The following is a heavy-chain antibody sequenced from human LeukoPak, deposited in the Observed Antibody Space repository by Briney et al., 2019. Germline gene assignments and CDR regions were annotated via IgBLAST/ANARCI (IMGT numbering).Heavy chain of an antibody. CDR1: GDRVSSNSAA. CDR3: ARNLEYSSSFLAFDI. V-gene: IGHV6-1*01. J-gene: IGHJ3*02. CDR2: TYYRTYKWYN. D-gene: IGHD6-13*01. Sequence: SQTLSLTSAISGDRVSSNSAAGNWIRQSPSRGLEWQGRTYYRTYKWYNDYVLSVKSRISFNADTSKNQFSLQLNSVTPEDTAVYFCARNLEYSSSFLAFDIWGQGTMVTVSS.